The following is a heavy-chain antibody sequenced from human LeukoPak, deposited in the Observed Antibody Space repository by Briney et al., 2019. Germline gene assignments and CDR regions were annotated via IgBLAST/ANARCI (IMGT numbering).Heavy chain of an antibody. D-gene: IGHD6-6*01. CDR3: ALAARRGYYYYYYMDV. CDR1: GGSISSGSYY. CDR2: IYTSGST. Sequence: PSQTLSLTCTVSGGSISSGSYYWSWIRQPAGKGLEWIGRIYTSGSTNYNPSLKSRVTISLDTSKNQFSLKLSSVTAADTAVYYCALAARRGYYYYYYMDVWGKGTTVTVSS. J-gene: IGHJ6*03. V-gene: IGHV4-61*02.